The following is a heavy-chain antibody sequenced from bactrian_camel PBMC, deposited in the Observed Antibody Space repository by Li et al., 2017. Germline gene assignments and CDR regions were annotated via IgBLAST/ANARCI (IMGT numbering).Heavy chain of an antibody. CDR3: AAGRSYAAVFGGPRY. CDR1: GYIYNTFC. V-gene: IGHV3S53*01. Sequence: VQLVESGGGSVQAGGSLGLSCAMSGYIYNTFCMAWFRQPPGKEREVVARIDSDGRTTYKDSVKGRFTISKDVPKNTLYLQMNSLKPDDTAMYYCAAGRSYAAVFGGPRYWGQGTQVTVS. CDR2: IDSDGRT. J-gene: IGHJ4*01. D-gene: IGHD1*01.